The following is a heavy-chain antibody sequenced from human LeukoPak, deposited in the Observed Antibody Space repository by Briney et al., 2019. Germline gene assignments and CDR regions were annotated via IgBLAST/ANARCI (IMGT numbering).Heavy chain of an antibody. CDR2: INPNSGGT. Sequence: ASVKVSCKASGYTFTSYAMNWVRQAPGQGLEWMGWINPNSGGTNYAQKFQGRVTMTRDTSISTAYMELSRLRSDDTAVYYCARQSGTYWGLDYWGQGTLVTISS. V-gene: IGHV1-2*02. D-gene: IGHD1-26*01. CDR1: GYTFTSYA. CDR3: ARQSGTYWGLDY. J-gene: IGHJ4*02.